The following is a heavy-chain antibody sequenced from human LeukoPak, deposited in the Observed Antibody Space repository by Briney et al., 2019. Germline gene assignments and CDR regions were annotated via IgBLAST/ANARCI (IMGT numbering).Heavy chain of an antibody. CDR1: GFTFSHHG. V-gene: IGHV3-30*02. D-gene: IGHD6-19*01. CDR3: AKDHSSGWPYCFPY. Sequence: GGSLRLSCAASGFTFSHHGMHWVRQAPGKGLEWVAFIRNDGSNHYYADSVKGRFTISRDNSKNNVYLQMYSLRVEDTSIYYCAKDHSSGWPYCFPYWGQGTLVTVSS. CDR2: IRNDGSNH. J-gene: IGHJ4*02.